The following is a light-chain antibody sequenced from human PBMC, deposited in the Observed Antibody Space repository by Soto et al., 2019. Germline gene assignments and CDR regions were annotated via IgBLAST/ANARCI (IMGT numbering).Light chain of an antibody. CDR3: CSYAGGTTV. CDR1: SRDIGSYNL. CDR2: EDN. V-gene: IGLV2-23*01. J-gene: IGLJ3*02. Sequence: QSALTQPASVSGSPGQSITISCTGTSRDIGSYNLVSWYQHHPGEAPKIMIYEDNKRPSGVSSRFFGSRSGNTASLTISGLQTEDEADYYCCSYAGGTTVFGGGTKLTVL.